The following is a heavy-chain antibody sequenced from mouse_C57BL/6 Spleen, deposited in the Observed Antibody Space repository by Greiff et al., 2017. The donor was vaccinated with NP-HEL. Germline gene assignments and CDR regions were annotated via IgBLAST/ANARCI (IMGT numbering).Heavy chain of an antibody. CDR1: GFTFSSYG. D-gene: IGHD2-12*01. J-gene: IGHJ3*01. Sequence: EVQRVESGGELVKPGGSLKLSCAASGFTFSSYGMYWVRQTPDKRLEWVATISSGGSYTDYPDSVKGRVTIARDNAKNTLYLQMSSLKSEDTAMYYSARHDHDSDSFAYWGQGTLVTVSA. CDR2: ISSGGSYT. V-gene: IGHV5-6*01. CDR3: ARHDHDSDSFAY.